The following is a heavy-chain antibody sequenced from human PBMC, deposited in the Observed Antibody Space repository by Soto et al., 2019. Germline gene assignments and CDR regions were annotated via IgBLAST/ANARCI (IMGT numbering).Heavy chain of an antibody. CDR1: GFSVSRNY. Sequence: EVQLVETGGGLIQPGGSLRLSCAASGFSVSRNYMNWVRQAPGKGLEWVSLIYSGGSTYYADSVKGRFTISRDNSKNTLYLQMNSLRAEDTAVYYCTRDPPRYYYGMDVWGQGTTVTVSS. V-gene: IGHV3-53*02. J-gene: IGHJ6*02. CDR3: TRDPPRYYYGMDV. CDR2: IYSGGST.